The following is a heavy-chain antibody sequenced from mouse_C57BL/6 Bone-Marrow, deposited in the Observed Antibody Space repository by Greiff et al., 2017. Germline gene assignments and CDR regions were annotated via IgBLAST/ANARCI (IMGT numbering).Heavy chain of an antibody. CDR2: INPNNGGT. V-gene: IGHV1-22*01. CDR1: GYTFTDYY. D-gene: IGHD1-1*01. CDR3: SGGITTVVATRDWYFDV. Sequence: VQLQQSGPELVKPGASVKMSCKASGYTFTDYYMHWVKQSHGKSLEWIGYINPNNGGTSYNQKFKGKATLTVNKSSSTAYMELRSLTSEDSAVYYCSGGITTVVATRDWYFDVWGTGTTVTVSA. J-gene: IGHJ1*03.